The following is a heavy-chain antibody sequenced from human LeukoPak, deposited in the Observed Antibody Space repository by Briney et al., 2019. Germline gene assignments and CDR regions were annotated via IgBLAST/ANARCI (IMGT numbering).Heavy chain of an antibody. V-gene: IGHV3-13*01. J-gene: IGHJ4*02. D-gene: IGHD1-26*01. Sequence: GGSLRLSCAASGFTFSSHDMHWVRQATGKGLEWVSAIGTAGDTYYPGSVKGRFTISRENAENSLYLQMNSLRAGDTAVYYCARGLGATLDYWGQGTLVTVSS. CDR1: GFTFSSHD. CDR3: ARGLGATLDY. CDR2: IGTAGDT.